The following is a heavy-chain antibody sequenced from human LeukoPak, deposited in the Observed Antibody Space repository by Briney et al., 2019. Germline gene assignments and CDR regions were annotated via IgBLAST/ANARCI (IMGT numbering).Heavy chain of an antibody. CDR2: INPNSGGT. Sequence: ASVKVSCKASGYTFTGYYMHWVRQAPGQGLEWMGRINPNSGGTNYAQKFQGRFTMTRDTSISTAYMELSRLRSDDTAVYYCARGYYYDSSGYYYVWGQGTLVTVSS. CDR3: ARGYYYDSSGYYYV. J-gene: IGHJ4*02. CDR1: GYTFTGYY. V-gene: IGHV1-2*06. D-gene: IGHD3-22*01.